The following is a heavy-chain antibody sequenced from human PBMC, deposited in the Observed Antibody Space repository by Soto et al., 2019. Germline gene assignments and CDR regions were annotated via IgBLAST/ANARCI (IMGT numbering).Heavy chain of an antibody. CDR2: ISSSSSYI. J-gene: IGHJ4*02. V-gene: IGHV3-21*01. Sequence: GGSLRLSCAASGFTFSSYSMNWVRQAPGKGLEWVSSISSSSSYIYYADSGKGRFTISRDNAKNSLYLQMNSLRAEDTAVYYCTRAPPDIVVVPAAHGNYFDYWGQVTLVTVSS. CDR3: TRAPPDIVVVPAAHGNYFDY. D-gene: IGHD2-2*01. CDR1: GFTFSSYS.